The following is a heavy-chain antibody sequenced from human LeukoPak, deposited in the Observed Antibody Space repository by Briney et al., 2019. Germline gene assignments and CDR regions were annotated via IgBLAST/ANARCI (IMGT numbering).Heavy chain of an antibody. CDR3: ARDWDVDTAMVTVDY. Sequence: GGSLRLSCAGSGFTFSSYSMSWVRHAPGKGLEWVSYISGSGKTIYYADSVKGRFTISRDNTKNSLYLQMNSLGAEDTAVYYCARDWDVDTAMVTVDYWGQGTLVTVSS. J-gene: IGHJ4*02. V-gene: IGHV3-48*01. CDR2: ISGSGKTI. CDR1: GFTFSSYS. D-gene: IGHD5-18*01.